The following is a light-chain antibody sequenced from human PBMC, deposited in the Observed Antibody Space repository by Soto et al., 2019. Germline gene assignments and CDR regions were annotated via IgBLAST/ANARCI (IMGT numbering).Light chain of an antibody. CDR1: QGISSY. CDR2: AAS. V-gene: IGKV1-9*01. Sequence: DLQITQSPSTLSASVGDRVTITCRASQGISSYLAWYQQKQGKAPKXXIYAASTLQSGVPSRFSGSGSGTEFNLTISSLQPEDFATYYCQQLNSYPFTFGGGTKVDIK. J-gene: IGKJ4*01. CDR3: QQLNSYPFT.